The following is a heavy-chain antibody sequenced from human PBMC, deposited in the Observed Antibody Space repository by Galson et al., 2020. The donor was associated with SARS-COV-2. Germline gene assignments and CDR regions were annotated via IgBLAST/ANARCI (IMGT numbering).Heavy chain of an antibody. D-gene: IGHD4-17*01. V-gene: IGHV3-23*01. CDR1: GFPFNRYA. J-gene: IGHJ4*02. CDR2: ISGSGRST. CDR3: PKEQGSDFGDQLGY. Sequence: GESLKIPCATSGFPFNRYALTWVRQASGKGLDWVSGISGSGRSTYYADSVKGRFTIARDNYKHTVYLQMNSLRAEDTALYYCPKEQGSDFGDQLGYWGPGILVTVSS.